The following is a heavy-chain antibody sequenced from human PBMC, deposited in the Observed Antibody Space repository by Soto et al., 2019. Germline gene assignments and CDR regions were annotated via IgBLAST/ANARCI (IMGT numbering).Heavy chain of an antibody. D-gene: IGHD5-12*01. CDR1: GFTVSSNY. V-gene: IGHV3-53*01. CDR2: IYSGGST. CDR3: ARGYRDGYNYPYYYYGMDV. J-gene: IGHJ6*02. Sequence: GGSLRLSCAASGFTVSSNYMSWVRQAPGKGLEWVSVIYSGGSTYYADSVKGRFTISRDNSKNTLYLQMNSLRAEDTAVDYCARGYRDGYNYPYYYYGMDVWGQGTTVTVSS.